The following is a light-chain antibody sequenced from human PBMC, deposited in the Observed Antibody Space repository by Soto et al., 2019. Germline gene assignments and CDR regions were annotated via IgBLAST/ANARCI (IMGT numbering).Light chain of an antibody. Sequence: QSALTQPASVSGSPLQSITISFTGTGIDVGRYSLVSWYQQHPGKAPKLMISEDHKRPSGVSNRFSGSKSGNTASLTISELQTEDEADYYCCSYAGSNTWVFGTGTKVTVL. CDR1: GIDVGRYSL. CDR2: EDH. CDR3: CSYAGSNTWV. J-gene: IGLJ1*01. V-gene: IGLV2-23*01.